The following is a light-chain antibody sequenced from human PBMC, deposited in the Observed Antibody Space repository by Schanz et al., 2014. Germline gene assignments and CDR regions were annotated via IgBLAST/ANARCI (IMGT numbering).Light chain of an antibody. Sequence: HSALTQPASVSGSPGQSITISCTGTSSDVGGYNYVSWYQQYPGKAPKVMIYDVSNRPSGVSNRFSGSKSGNTASLTISGLQAEDEADYYCSSYTSSSTLYVFGTGTKVTVL. CDR1: SSDVGGYNY. V-gene: IGLV2-14*01. J-gene: IGLJ1*01. CDR3: SSYTSSSTLYV. CDR2: DVS.